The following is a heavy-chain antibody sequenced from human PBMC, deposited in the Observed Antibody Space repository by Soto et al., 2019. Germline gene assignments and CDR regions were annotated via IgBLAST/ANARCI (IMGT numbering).Heavy chain of an antibody. CDR3: ARVGPWVPYYYDSSPYTFENWFDP. CDR1: GCSITNYY. V-gene: IGHV4-4*09. J-gene: IGHJ5*02. CDR2: MYHGGST. D-gene: IGHD3-22*01. Sequence: PSEPLSLTCTVSGCSITNYYWSWIRQPPGKRLEYIGYMYHGGSTYYNPSLNSRVTLSIDMTNNHVSLILNSVTAADTAVYYCARVGPWVPYYYDSSPYTFENWFDPWGQGTLVTVSS.